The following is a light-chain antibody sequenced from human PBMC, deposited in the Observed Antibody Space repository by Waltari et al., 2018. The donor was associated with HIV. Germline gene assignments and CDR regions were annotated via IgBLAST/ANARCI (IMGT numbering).Light chain of an antibody. J-gene: IGKJ1*01. CDR1: QGVDNY. Sequence: IRMTQSPSSVSASTGDRISITCRASQGVDNYVAWYQQKPGEAPELLIYDASTLQSGVPSRFSGSGSGTEFNLTISCLQSEDFATYYCQQYDNNIRMFGQGTKVEIK. CDR3: QQYDNNIRM. CDR2: DAS. V-gene: IGKV1-8*01.